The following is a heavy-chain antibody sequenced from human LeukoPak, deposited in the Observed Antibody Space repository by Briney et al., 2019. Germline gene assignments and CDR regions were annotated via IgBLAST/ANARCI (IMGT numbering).Heavy chain of an antibody. D-gene: IGHD2-2*01. CDR2: INHSGST. J-gene: IGHJ6*03. CDR1: GGSFSGYY. CDR3: ARGGYCSSTSCFYYYYYYMDV. Sequence: SETLSLTCAVYGGSFSGYYWSWIRQPPGKGLEWIGEINHSGSTNYNPSLKSRVTISVDTSKNQFSLKLSSVTAADTAVYYCARGGYCSSTSCFYYYYYYMDVWDKGTTVTVSS. V-gene: IGHV4-34*01.